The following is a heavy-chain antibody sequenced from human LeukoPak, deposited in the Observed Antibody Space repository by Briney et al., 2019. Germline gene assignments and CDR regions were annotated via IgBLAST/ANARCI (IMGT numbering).Heavy chain of an antibody. J-gene: IGHJ5*02. CDR3: ARGYYFDP. V-gene: IGHV4-34*01. CDR1: GGSFSGYY. CDR2: INHSGST. Sequence: PSETLSLTCAVYGGSFSGYYWSWIRQPPGKGLEWIGEINHSGSTNYNPSLKSRVTISVDTSKNQFSLKLSSVTAADTAVYYCARGYYFDPWGQGTLVTVSS. D-gene: IGHD3-10*01.